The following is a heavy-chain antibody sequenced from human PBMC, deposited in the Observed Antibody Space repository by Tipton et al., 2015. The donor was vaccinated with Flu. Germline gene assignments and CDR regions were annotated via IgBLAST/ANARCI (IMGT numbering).Heavy chain of an antibody. CDR3: ARDREGGYDFDS. D-gene: IGHD5-12*01. CDR2: ISDSGSTK. CDR1: GFIFNAYT. Sequence: QLVQSGGSLVQPGGSLRLSCVASGFIFNAYTINWVRQAPGKGLDWVSSISDSGSTKYYGDSVRGRFTISRDNANNSLYLQMNSLRAEDTAVYYCARDREGGYDFDSWGRGTQVIVSS. V-gene: IGHV3-48*04. J-gene: IGHJ4*02.